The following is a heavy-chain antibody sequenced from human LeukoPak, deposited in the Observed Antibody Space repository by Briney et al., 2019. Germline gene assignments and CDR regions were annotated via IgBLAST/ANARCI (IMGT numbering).Heavy chain of an antibody. J-gene: IGHJ4*02. CDR3: ASGFRRNFDY. CDR2: IYTSGST. V-gene: IGHV4-61*02. CDR1: GGSISSGSYY. Sequence: PSQTLSLTCTVSGGSISSGSYYWSWIRQPAGKGLEWIGRIYTSGSTNYNPSLKSRVTISVDTSKNQFSLKLSSVTAADTAVYYCASGFRRNFDYWGQGTLVTVSS. D-gene: IGHD3-10*01.